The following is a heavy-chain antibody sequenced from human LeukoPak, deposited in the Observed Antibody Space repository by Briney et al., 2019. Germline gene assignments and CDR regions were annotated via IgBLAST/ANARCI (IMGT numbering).Heavy chain of an antibody. J-gene: IGHJ4*02. Sequence: PGGSLRLSCAASGFTFSSYAVSWVREAPGKGVEGVSAIRGSGRSTYYADSVQGQFTISRDNSKNTLYLQMNGLRAEDTAVYYCAKVPSVQWELLPFDYWGQGTLVTVSS. CDR3: AKVPSVQWELLPFDY. CDR1: GFTFSSYA. V-gene: IGHV3-23*01. D-gene: IGHD1-26*01. CDR2: IRGSGRST.